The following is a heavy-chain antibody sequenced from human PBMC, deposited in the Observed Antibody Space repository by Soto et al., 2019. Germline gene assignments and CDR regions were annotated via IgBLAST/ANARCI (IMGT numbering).Heavy chain of an antibody. CDR3: AREFYDSSGYSDYFDY. V-gene: IGHV5-51*01. CDR1: GYSFTSYW. Sequence: XESLTISRKGSGYSFTSYWIGLVRQMPGKGLEWMGIIYPGDSDTRYSPSFQGQVTISADKSISTAYLQWSSLKASDTAMYYCAREFYDSSGYSDYFDYWGQGTLVTVSS. CDR2: IYPGDSDT. J-gene: IGHJ4*02. D-gene: IGHD3-22*01.